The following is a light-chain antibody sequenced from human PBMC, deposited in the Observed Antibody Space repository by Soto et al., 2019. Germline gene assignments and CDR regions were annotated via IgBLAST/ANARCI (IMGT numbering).Light chain of an antibody. J-gene: IGKJ3*01. CDR1: QDIGTW. CDR2: TAS. Sequence: DIQMTQSPSSVSASVGDIVTITCRASQDIGTWLVWYQRKPGKAPKILIYTASNLQSGVPSRFSGSGSGTDFHLTVSSVQPEDFATYYCQQGKSFPLTFGPGTRVDI. CDR3: QQGKSFPLT. V-gene: IGKV1-12*01.